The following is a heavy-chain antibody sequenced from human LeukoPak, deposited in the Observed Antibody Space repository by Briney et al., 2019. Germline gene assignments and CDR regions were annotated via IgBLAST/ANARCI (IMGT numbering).Heavy chain of an antibody. CDR1: GFTFDDYA. V-gene: IGHV3-9*01. CDR2: ISWSSGSI. CDR3: TKGFHTAMVYYFDY. D-gene: IGHD5-18*01. Sequence: GRSLRLSCAASGFTFDDYAMPWVRQAPGKGLEWVSGISWSSGSIGYADSVKGRFTISRDNAKNSLYLQMNSLRAEDTALYYCTKGFHTAMVYYFDYWGQGTLVTVSS. J-gene: IGHJ4*02.